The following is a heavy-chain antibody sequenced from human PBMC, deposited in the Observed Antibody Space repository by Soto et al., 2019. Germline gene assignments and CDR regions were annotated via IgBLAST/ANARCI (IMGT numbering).Heavy chain of an antibody. J-gene: IGHJ4*02. CDR3: AITVGDGYNLNFDY. CDR2: IYSGGST. V-gene: IGHV3-53*01. D-gene: IGHD5-12*01. Sequence: PGGSLRLSCAASGFTVSSNYMSWVRQAPGKGLEWVSVIYSGGSTYYADSVKGRFTISRDNSKNTLYLQMNSLRAEDTAVYYCAITVGDGYNLNFDYWGQGTLVTVSS. CDR1: GFTVSSNY.